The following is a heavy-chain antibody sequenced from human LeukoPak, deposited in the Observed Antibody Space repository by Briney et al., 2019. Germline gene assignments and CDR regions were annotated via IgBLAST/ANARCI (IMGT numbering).Heavy chain of an antibody. CDR1: GFTYSSYW. J-gene: IGHJ4*02. CDR3: TRDYRGTFDY. V-gene: IGHV3-7*03. Sequence: GGSLRLSCVASGFTYSSYWMSWVRQAPGKGLEWVANIKQDGSEKNYVDSVKGRFTISRDNAKNSLYLQMNSLRAEDTAVYYCTRDYRGTFDYWDQGTLVTVSS. CDR2: IKQDGSEK. D-gene: IGHD1-26*01.